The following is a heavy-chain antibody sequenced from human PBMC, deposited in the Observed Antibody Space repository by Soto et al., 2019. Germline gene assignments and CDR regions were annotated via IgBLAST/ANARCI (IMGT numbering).Heavy chain of an antibody. CDR1: GFSFSSYC. D-gene: IGHD3-3*01. CDR2: INSDGSST. J-gene: IGHJ4*02. V-gene: IGHV3-74*01. CDR3: ASAQFVLDSNHIGGIDY. Sequence: EVQLVESGGGLVQPGGSLRLACAASGFSFSSYCMYWVRHDPGKRLVWVSRINSDGSSTNYADSVKGRSTISRDNAKKTPYLQMNSLRAEDTAVYYCASAQFVLDSNHIGGIDYWGQEALVIVS.